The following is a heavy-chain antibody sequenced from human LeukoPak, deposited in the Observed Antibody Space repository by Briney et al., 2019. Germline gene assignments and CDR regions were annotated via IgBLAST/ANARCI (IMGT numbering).Heavy chain of an antibody. CDR1: GFSFNGDW. CDR2: IKAYGRHK. V-gene: IGHV3-7*01. J-gene: IGHJ4*02. D-gene: IGHD2-2*01. CDR3: GSDGPAFLDFDY. Sequence: GGSLRLSCVASGFSFNGDWMNGVRQAPGKGLEGVANIKAYGRHKYYGDSVKGRFTISRDNAEKSLFLKMNSLSAEDTAVYYCGSDGPAFLDFDYWGQGTLVTVSS.